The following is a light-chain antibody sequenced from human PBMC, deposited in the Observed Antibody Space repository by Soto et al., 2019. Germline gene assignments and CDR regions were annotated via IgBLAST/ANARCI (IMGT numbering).Light chain of an antibody. Sequence: EIVLTQSPGTLSLSPGERATLSCRASQSVSSTYLAWYQQKPGQAPRLLIYGASSRATGIPDRFSGSGSGTDFTLIISRLEPDDFAVYFCQQYGSSPFTFGPGTKVDIK. V-gene: IGKV3-20*01. J-gene: IGKJ3*01. CDR3: QQYGSSPFT. CDR1: QSVSSTY. CDR2: GAS.